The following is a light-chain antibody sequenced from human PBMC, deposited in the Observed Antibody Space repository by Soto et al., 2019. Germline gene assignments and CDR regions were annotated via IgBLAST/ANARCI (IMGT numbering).Light chain of an antibody. J-gene: IGKJ2*01. V-gene: IGKV3-15*01. CDR3: QQYNNWPPYT. CDR2: RAS. CDR1: QSVSRN. Sequence: EIVMTQSPATLFVSPGEKATLSCRARQSVSRNLAWDQQKPGQAPRLLIYRASTRATGIPARFSGSGSGTEFTLTISSLQSEDFAVYYCQQYNNWPPYTFGQGTKLEIK.